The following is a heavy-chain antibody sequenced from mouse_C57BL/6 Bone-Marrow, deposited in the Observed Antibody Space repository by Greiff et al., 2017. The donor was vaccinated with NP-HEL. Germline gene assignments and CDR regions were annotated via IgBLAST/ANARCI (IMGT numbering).Heavy chain of an antibody. CDR1: GYTFTSYW. Sequence: VQLQQSGAELVMPGASVKLSCKASGYTFTSYWMHWVKQRPGQGLEWIGEIDPSDSYTNYNQKFKGKSTLTVDKSSSTAYMQLSSLTSEDSAVYYCARSSWDGAMDYWGQGTSVTVSS. V-gene: IGHV1-69*01. D-gene: IGHD4-1*01. CDR2: IDPSDSYT. CDR3: ARSSWDGAMDY. J-gene: IGHJ4*01.